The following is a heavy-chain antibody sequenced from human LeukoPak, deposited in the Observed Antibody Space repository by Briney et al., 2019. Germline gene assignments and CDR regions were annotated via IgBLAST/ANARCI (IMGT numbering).Heavy chain of an antibody. D-gene: IGHD3-16*01. V-gene: IGHV3-33*06. CDR3: AKDDVSYYDYVWGSYTSLFDY. Sequence: GGSLRLSCAASGFTFSSYGMHWVRQAPGKGLEWVAVIWYDGSNKYYADSVKGRFTISRGNSKNTLYLQMNSLRAEDTAVYYCAKDDVSYYDYVWGSYTSLFDYWGQGTLVTVSS. J-gene: IGHJ4*02. CDR2: IWYDGSNK. CDR1: GFTFSSYG.